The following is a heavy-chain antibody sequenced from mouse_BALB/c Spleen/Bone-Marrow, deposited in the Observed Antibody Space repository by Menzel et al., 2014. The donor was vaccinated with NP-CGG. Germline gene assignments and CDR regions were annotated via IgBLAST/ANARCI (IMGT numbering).Heavy chain of an antibody. J-gene: IGHJ4*01. CDR2: ISYSGST. CDR1: GDSITSGY. V-gene: IGHV3-8*02. Sequence: EVQLQESGPSLVKPSQTLSLTCSVTGDSITSGYWNWIRKFPGNKLEYMGYISYSGSTYYNPSLKSRISISRDISKNXYYLQLNSVTTEDTATYYCARDSSGGILAMDYWGQGTSVTVSS. CDR3: ARDSSGGILAMDY. D-gene: IGHD3-2*01.